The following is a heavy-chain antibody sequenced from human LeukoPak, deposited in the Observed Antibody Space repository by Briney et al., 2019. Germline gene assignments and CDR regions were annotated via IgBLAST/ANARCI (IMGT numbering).Heavy chain of an antibody. Sequence: SETLSLTCTVSGASISSYYWSWIRQPPGKGLEWIGYIYYSGNTNYNSSLESRVTISVDTSKNQFSLRLNSVTAADTAVYYCVRGRAWFDPWGQGTLVTVSS. CDR1: GASISSYY. CDR3: VRGRAWFDP. J-gene: IGHJ5*02. D-gene: IGHD3-10*01. CDR2: IYYSGNT. V-gene: IGHV4-59*01.